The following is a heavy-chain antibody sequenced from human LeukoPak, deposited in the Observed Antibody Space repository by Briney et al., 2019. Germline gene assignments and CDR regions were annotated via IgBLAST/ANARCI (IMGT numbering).Heavy chain of an antibody. CDR2: IYNSGST. Sequence: SETLSLTCSVSGDSISIYYWSWIRQPPGKGLEWIGYIYNSGSTNYNPSLKSRVTISVDTSKNQFSLKLSSVTAADTAVYYCAIQRYSSSSEGPISYAFDIWGQGTMVTVSS. J-gene: IGHJ3*02. D-gene: IGHD6-6*01. V-gene: IGHV4-59*01. CDR3: AIQRYSSSSEGPISYAFDI. CDR1: GDSISIYY.